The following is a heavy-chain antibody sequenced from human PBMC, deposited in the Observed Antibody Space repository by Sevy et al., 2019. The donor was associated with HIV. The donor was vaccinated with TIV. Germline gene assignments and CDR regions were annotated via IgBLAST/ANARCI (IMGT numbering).Heavy chain of an antibody. CDR2: IDPSGGNT. V-gene: IGHV1-46*01. J-gene: IGHJ4*02. CDR1: GDTLTNNY. Sequence: ASVKVSCKAPGDTLTNNYMHWVRQAPGQGLEWMGIIDPSGGNTSYAQKFQGRVTMTRDTSTSTLYMDLSSLRSEDTAVYYCVRADPAQHFDSWGQGILVTVSS. CDR3: VRADPAQHFDS.